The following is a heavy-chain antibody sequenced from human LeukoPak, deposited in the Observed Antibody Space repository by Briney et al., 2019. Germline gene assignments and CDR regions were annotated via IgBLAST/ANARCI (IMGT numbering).Heavy chain of an antibody. CDR1: GFTFSSYS. J-gene: IGHJ4*02. CDR2: ISTTSSHM. D-gene: IGHD3-16*01. Sequence: PGGSLRLSCAASGFTFSSYSMNWVRQAPGKGLEWVSTISTTSSHMYYADSVKGRFTISRDTTMNSLYLQMDSLRAEDTAVYYCARFITAGFDYWGQGTLVTVSS. V-gene: IGHV3-21*01. CDR3: ARFITAGFDY.